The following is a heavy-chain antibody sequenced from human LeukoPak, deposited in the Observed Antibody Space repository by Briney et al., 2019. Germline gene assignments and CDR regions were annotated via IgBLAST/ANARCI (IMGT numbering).Heavy chain of an antibody. J-gene: IGHJ5*02. CDR3: ASLYGSGPNWFDP. CDR2: ISGTGGST. D-gene: IGHD3-10*01. CDR1: GGSFSGYY. V-gene: IGHV3-23*01. Sequence: ETLSLTCAVYGGSFSGYYWSWIRQPPGKGLEWVSFISGTGGSTYYADSVKGRFTISRDNSKNTIYLQMNSLRAEDTAVYYCASLYGSGPNWFDPWGQGTLVTVSS.